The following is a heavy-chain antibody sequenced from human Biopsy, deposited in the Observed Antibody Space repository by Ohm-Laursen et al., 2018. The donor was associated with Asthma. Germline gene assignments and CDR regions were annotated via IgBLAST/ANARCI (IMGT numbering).Heavy chain of an antibody. J-gene: IGHJ4*02. V-gene: IGHV4-30-2*01. CDR3: ARGRSGDWLYYFDY. CDR2: IYHRDTT. D-gene: IGHD2-21*01. Sequence: TLSPTCAVSGGSINSGGYSWTWIRQPPGKGLEWIGYIYHRDTTYYNPSLKSRVTISLDGSKSQFSLKLSSVTAADTAVYYCARGRSGDWLYYFDYWGQGALVTVSS. CDR1: GGSINSGGYS.